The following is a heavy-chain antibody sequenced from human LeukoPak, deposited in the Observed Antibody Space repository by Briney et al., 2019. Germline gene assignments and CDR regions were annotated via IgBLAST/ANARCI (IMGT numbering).Heavy chain of an antibody. Sequence: SETLSLTCTVSGDSISPYYWGWIRQPPGKGLEWIGYLSYSGDTTYNPSLKSRVTMSVDTSKNQFSLKLSSVTAADTAVYYCARDKQPGDYWGQGALVTVSS. CDR2: LSYSGDT. CDR1: GDSISPYY. CDR3: ARDKQPGDY. D-gene: IGHD1-1*01. J-gene: IGHJ4*02. V-gene: IGHV4-59*01.